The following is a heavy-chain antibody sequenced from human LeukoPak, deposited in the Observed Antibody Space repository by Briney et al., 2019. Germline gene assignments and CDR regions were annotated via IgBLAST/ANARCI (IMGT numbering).Heavy chain of an antibody. J-gene: IGHJ4*02. Sequence: GGSLRLSCAASGFTFSSSWMHWVRQAPGKGLVWVSRINTDGKTTTYADSVKGQFTISRDNTKNTLYLQMNSLSAEDTALYYCARDYPPYWGQGTLVTVSA. V-gene: IGHV3-74*01. CDR2: INTDGKTT. CDR1: GFTFSSSW. CDR3: ARDYPPY.